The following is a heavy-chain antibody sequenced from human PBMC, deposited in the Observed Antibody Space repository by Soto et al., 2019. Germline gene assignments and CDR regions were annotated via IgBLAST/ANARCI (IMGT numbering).Heavy chain of an antibody. Sequence: PGESLKISCKGSGYSFTSYWIGWVRQMPGKGLEWMGSIYPGDSDTRYSPSFQGQVTISADKSISTAYLQWSSLKASDTAMYYCARRSRGYYGSGSPIDYWGQGTLVTVSS. CDR1: GYSFTSYW. D-gene: IGHD3-10*01. V-gene: IGHV5-51*01. CDR2: IYPGDSDT. J-gene: IGHJ4*02. CDR3: ARRSRGYYGSGSPIDY.